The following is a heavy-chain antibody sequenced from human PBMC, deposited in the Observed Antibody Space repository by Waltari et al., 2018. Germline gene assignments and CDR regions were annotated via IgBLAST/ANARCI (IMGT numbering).Heavy chain of an antibody. J-gene: IGHJ4*02. CDR3: ARRGDYSWYFDY. V-gene: IGHV4-39*01. D-gene: IGHD1-26*01. CDR1: GGSISSGSYY. Sequence: QLQLQESGPGLVKPSETLSLTCTVSGGSISSGSYYWVWIRQPPGKGLEWVGGVYYTGSTYYNPSLESRVTISVETSKNQFSLKLIAVTAADTAVYYCARRGDYSWYFDYWGQGTLVTVSS. CDR2: VYYTGST.